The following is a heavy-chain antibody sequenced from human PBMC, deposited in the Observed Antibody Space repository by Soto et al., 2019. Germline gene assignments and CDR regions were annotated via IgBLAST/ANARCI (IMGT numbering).Heavy chain of an antibody. V-gene: IGHV4-39*01. J-gene: IGHJ3*02. CDR3: ARHPRNGNTVWDETFDI. CDR1: GDSITTSSYY. D-gene: IGHD1-1*01. CDR2: VYFSGNN. Sequence: QVQLQESGPGLVKPSETLSLTCTVSGDSITTSSYYWDWIRQPPGKGLEWIGNVYFSGNNHYNQSLTRSVTLSIAASKHQCSLRLSPVPAVDPAVYYCARHPRNGNTVWDETFDIWGQGTIVTVSS.